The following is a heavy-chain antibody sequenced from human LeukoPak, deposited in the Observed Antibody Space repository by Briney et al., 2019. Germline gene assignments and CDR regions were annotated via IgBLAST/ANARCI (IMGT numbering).Heavy chain of an antibody. J-gene: IGHJ6*03. CDR1: GFTFTTYG. D-gene: IGHD2-2*01. CDR2: IRYDGSNK. CDR3: AKPKYCSSTSCYPRYYMDV. Sequence: GGSLRLSCAASGFTFTTYGMHWVRQAPGKGLEWVAFIRYDGSNKYYADSVKGRFTISRDNSKNTVYLQMNSLRAEDTAVYCAKPKYCSSTSCYPRYYMDVWGKGTTVTISS. V-gene: IGHV3-30*02.